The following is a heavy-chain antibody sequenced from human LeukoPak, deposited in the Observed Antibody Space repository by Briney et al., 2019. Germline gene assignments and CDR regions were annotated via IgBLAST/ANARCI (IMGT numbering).Heavy chain of an antibody. CDR1: GYTFSIYA. V-gene: IGHV1-3*01. CDR2: INAGNANT. D-gene: IGHD1/OR15-1a*01. J-gene: IGHJ4*02. Sequence: GASVKVSCKASGYTFSIYAMNWVRQAPGQRLEWMAWINAGNANTKYSQKFQGRVTITRDTSASTAYMELSSLTFEDTAVYYCARGVWNSRGQQYYFDSWGQGTLVTVSS. CDR3: ARGVWNSRGQQYYFDS.